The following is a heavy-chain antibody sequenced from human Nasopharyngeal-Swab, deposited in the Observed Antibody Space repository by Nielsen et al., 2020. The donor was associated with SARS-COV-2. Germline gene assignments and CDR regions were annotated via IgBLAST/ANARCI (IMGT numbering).Heavy chain of an antibody. V-gene: IGHV3-23*01. CDR2: ISGSGGST. J-gene: IGHJ4*02. CDR1: GFTFSSYA. Sequence: GESLKISCAASGFTFSSYAMSWARQAPGKGLEWVSAISGSGGSTYYADSVKGRFTISRDNSKNTLYLQMNSLRAEDTAVYYCAKDHRSREDYYGSGSYYHYYFDYWGQGTLVTVSS. D-gene: IGHD3-10*01. CDR3: AKDHRSREDYYGSGSYYHYYFDY.